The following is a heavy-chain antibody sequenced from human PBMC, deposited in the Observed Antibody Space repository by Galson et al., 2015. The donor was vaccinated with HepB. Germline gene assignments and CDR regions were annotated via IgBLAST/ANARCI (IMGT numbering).Heavy chain of an antibody. J-gene: IGHJ4*02. CDR1: RFTFSSYA. D-gene: IGHD6-13*01. CDR2: ISYDGSNK. V-gene: IGHV3-30-3*01. CDR3: ARDPRVVATIAAADNPGGFDY. Sequence: SLRLSCAASRFTFSSYAMHWVRQAPGKGLEWMSLISYDGSNKYYADSVKGRFTISRDNSKNTLYLQMNSLRPEDTAVYYCARDPRVVATIAAADNPGGFDYWGQGTLVTVSS.